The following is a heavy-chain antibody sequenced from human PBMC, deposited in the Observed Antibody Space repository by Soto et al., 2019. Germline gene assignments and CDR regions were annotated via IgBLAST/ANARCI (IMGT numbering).Heavy chain of an antibody. J-gene: IGHJ4*02. CDR1: GFTFSDHY. CDR3: VRSGDNYNLLDY. D-gene: IGHD1-1*01. V-gene: IGHV3-11*06. CDR2: SSNSGSFT. Sequence: GGSLRLSCAASGFTFSDHYMSWIRQAPGKGLEWIGYSSNSGSFTRYADSVKGRFSISRDNAKNSLYLQINSLRGDDTAIYYCVRSGDNYNLLDYWGQGTPVTV.